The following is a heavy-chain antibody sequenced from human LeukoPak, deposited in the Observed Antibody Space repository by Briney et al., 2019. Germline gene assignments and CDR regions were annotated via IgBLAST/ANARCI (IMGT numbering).Heavy chain of an antibody. Sequence: GGSLRLSCAASGFTFSGSAMHWVRQASGKGLEWVGRIRSKVNNYATAYAASVKGRFTISGDDSKNTAYLQMNSLKTEDTAVYYCTTYSSGWCWGQGTLVTVSS. V-gene: IGHV3-73*01. J-gene: IGHJ4*02. CDR2: IRSKVNNYAT. D-gene: IGHD6-19*01. CDR1: GFTFSGSA. CDR3: TTYSSGWC.